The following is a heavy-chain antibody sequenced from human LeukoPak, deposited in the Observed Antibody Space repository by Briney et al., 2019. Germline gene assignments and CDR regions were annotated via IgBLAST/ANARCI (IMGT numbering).Heavy chain of an antibody. Sequence: PGGSLRLSCAASGFTFSSYSMNWVRQAPGKGREWVSSISSSSSYIYYADSVKGRFTITRDNAKNSMYLQMNSQRAEDTAVYYCTRDPTYSSSSFDYWGQGTLVTVSS. CDR1: GFTFSSYS. CDR3: TRDPTYSSSSFDY. J-gene: IGHJ4*02. V-gene: IGHV3-21*01. D-gene: IGHD6-13*01. CDR2: ISSSSSYI.